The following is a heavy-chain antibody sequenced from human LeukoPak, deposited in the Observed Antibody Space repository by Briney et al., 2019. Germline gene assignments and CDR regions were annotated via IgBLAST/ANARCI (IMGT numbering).Heavy chain of an antibody. CDR2: ISASGGST. D-gene: IGHD5-12*01. Sequence: GGSLRLSCAASGFTFSSSAMSWVRQVPGKGLEWVSGISASGGSTYYADSVRGRFTISRDNSKNTLYLQMNSLRAEDTAVYYCAKLPYGGYGEYFDYWGQGTLVTVSS. J-gene: IGHJ4*02. V-gene: IGHV3-23*01. CDR3: AKLPYGGYGEYFDY. CDR1: GFTFSSSA.